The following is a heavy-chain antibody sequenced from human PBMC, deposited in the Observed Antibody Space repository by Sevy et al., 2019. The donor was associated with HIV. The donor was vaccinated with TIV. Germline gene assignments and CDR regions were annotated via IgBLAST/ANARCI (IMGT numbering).Heavy chain of an antibody. CDR3: AKDFYGSGSYYTTDC. CDR1: GLIFSNYA. CDR2: ISGSGDNT. D-gene: IGHD3-10*01. Sequence: GESLKISCAASGLIFSNYAMNWVRQAPGKGLEWVSTISGSGDNTYYAESVKGRFTIFRDNSKNTVYLQMNSLRAEDTAVYYCAKDFYGSGSYYTTDCWGQGTLVTVSS. V-gene: IGHV3-23*01. J-gene: IGHJ4*02.